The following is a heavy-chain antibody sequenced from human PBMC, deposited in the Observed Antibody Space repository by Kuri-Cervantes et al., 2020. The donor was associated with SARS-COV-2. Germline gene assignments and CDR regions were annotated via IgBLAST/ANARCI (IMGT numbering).Heavy chain of an antibody. D-gene: IGHD3-3*01. Sequence: SETLSLTCTVSGYSISSGYYWGWIRQPPGKGLEWIGSIYHSGSTYYNPSLKSRVTISVDTSKNQFSLKLSSVTAADTAVYYCARRNLRFLAEGYYFDYWGQGTLVTVSS. V-gene: IGHV4-38-2*02. CDR3: ARRNLRFLAEGYYFDY. CDR1: GYSISSGYY. J-gene: IGHJ4*02. CDR2: IYHSGST.